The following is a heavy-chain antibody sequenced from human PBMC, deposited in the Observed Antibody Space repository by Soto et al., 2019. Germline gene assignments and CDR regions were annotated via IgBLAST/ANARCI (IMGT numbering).Heavy chain of an antibody. Sequence: ASVKVSCKASGYTFTSYGISWVRQAPGQGLEWMGWISAYNGNTNYAQKLQGRVTMTTDTPTSTAYMELRSLRSDDTAVYYCARDKDYDFWSGYYSYYYYYGMDVWGQGTTVTVSS. D-gene: IGHD3-3*01. V-gene: IGHV1-18*04. J-gene: IGHJ6*02. CDR2: ISAYNGNT. CDR1: GYTFTSYG. CDR3: ARDKDYDFWSGYYSYYYYYGMDV.